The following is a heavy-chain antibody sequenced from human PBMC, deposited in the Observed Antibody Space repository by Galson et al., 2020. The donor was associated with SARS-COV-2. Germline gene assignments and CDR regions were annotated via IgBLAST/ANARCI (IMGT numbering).Heavy chain of an antibody. CDR3: ARGQGLRLLVGFVGGSGAYSYDGMAD. D-gene: IGHD3-3*01. V-gene: IGHV4-34*01. CDR2: INHSGST. Sequence: LSLTCAVYGGSFSGYYWSWIRQPPGKGLEWIGEINHSGSTNYNPSLKSRVTISVDTSKNQFSLKLSSVTAADTAVYYCARGQGLRLLVGFVGGSGAYSYDGMADWGQGTTVTASS. J-gene: IGHJ6*02. CDR1: GGSFSGYY.